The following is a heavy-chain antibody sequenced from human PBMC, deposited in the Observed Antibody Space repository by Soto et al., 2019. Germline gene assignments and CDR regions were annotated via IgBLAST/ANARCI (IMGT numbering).Heavy chain of an antibody. D-gene: IGHD6-19*01. J-gene: IGHJ4*02. CDR1: GGSISSSNW. Sequence: PSETLSLTCAVSGGSISSSNWWSWVRHPPGKGLEWIGEIYHSGSTNYNPSLKSRVTISVDKSKNQFSLKLSSVTAADTAVYYCARDLSLDGGWYYFDYWGQGTLVTVSS. CDR2: IYHSGST. CDR3: ARDLSLDGGWYYFDY. V-gene: IGHV4-4*02.